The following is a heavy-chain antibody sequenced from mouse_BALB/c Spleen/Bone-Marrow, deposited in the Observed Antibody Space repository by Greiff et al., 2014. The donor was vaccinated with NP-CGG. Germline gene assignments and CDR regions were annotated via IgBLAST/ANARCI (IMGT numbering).Heavy chain of an antibody. Sequence: VQLQESGPGLVAPSQSLSITCTVSGFSLTSYGVHWVRQPPGKGLEWLGVIWAGGSTNYNSALMSGLSISKDNSKSQVFLKMNSLQTDDTAMYYCARVYLWYLDVWGAGTTVTVSS. CDR3: ARVYLWYLDV. J-gene: IGHJ1*01. CDR1: GFSLTSYG. D-gene: IGHD2-3*01. V-gene: IGHV2-9*02. CDR2: IWAGGST.